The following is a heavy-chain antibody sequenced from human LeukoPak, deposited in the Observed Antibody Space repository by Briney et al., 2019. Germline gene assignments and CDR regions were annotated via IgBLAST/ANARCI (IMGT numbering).Heavy chain of an antibody. V-gene: IGHV3-43*02. CDR2: ISGDGGST. CDR1: GLTFDIYA. Sequence: PGRSLRLSCAASGLTFDIYAMHWVRHAPGKGLEWVSLISGDGGSTYYADSVKGRFTISRDNSKNSLYLQMNSLRTEDTALYYCAKDQAPYYYDSSGYSHWGQGTLVTVSS. CDR3: AKDQAPYYYDSSGYSH. D-gene: IGHD3-22*01. J-gene: IGHJ4*02.